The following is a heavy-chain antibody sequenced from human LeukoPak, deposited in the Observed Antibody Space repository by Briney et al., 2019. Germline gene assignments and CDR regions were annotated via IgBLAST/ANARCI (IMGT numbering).Heavy chain of an antibody. J-gene: IGHJ5*02. V-gene: IGHV3-23*01. CDR2: ISGSGGST. CDR3: AKAPGPSVAGSPWFDP. CDR1: GFTFSSYA. D-gene: IGHD6-19*01. Sequence: PGGSLRLSCAASGFTFSSYAMSWVRQAPGKGLEWVSAISGSGGSTYYADPVKGRFTISRDNSKNTLYLQMNSLRAEDTAVYYCAKAPGPSVAGSPWFDPWGQGTLVTVSS.